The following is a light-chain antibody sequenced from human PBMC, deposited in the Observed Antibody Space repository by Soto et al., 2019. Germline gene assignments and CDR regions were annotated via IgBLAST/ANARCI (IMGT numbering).Light chain of an antibody. V-gene: IGLV2-14*01. CDR2: YVS. CDR1: SSDVGGYNY. J-gene: IGLJ2*01. CDR3: SSYTSSSTVV. Sequence: QSVLTQPXSVSGSPGQSITIXCTGTSSDVGGYNYVSWYQQHPGKAPKLMIYYVSNRXSGVATRFSGSKSGNXXXXTISGLXXEDXADYXXSSYTSSSTVVFGGGXXXTVL.